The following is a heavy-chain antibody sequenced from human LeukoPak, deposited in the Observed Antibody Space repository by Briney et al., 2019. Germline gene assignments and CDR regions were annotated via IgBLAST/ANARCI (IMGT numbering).Heavy chain of an antibody. CDR3: ARGRSGAGTSS. V-gene: IGHV4-34*01. D-gene: IGHD6-19*01. Sequence: SETLSLTCAVYGGSFSGYYWSWIRQPPGKGLEWIWEINHSGSTNYNPSLKSRVTISVDTSKNQFSLKLSSVTAADTAVYYCARGRSGAGTSSWGQGTLVTVSS. J-gene: IGHJ4*02. CDR2: INHSGST. CDR1: GGSFSGYY.